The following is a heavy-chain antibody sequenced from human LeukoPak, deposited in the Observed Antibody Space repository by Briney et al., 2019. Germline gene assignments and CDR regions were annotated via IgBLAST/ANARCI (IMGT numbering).Heavy chain of an antibody. CDR2: IIPIFGTA. V-gene: IGHV1-69*13. D-gene: IGHD6-6*01. CDR1: GGTFSRYA. J-gene: IGHJ4*02. Sequence: ASVKVSCKASGGTFSRYAISWVRQAPGQGLEWMGGIIPIFGTANYAQKFQGRVTVTADESTSTAYMELSSLRSEDTAVYYCARDSVEYSSSPAGYWGQGTLVTVSS. CDR3: ARDSVEYSSSPAGY.